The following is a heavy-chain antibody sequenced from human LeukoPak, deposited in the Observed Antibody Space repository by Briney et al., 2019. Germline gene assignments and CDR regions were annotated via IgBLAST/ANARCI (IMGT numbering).Heavy chain of an antibody. V-gene: IGHV1-69*05. CDR1: GGTFSSYA. Sequence: GASVKVSCKASGGTFSSYAISWVRQAPGQGLEWMGGIIPIFGTANYAQKFQGRVTITTDESTSTAYMELSSLRSEDTAVYYCARDAGGVYDSSGYRLDYWGQGTLVTVSS. J-gene: IGHJ4*02. CDR2: IIPIFGTA. CDR3: ARDAGGVYDSSGYRLDY. D-gene: IGHD3-22*01.